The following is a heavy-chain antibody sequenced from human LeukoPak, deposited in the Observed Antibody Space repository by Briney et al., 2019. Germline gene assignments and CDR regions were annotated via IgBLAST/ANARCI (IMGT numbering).Heavy chain of an antibody. CDR1: GGSISSSSYY. CDR3: ARLEGPYSGSPFAPFFDY. Sequence: PSETLSLTCTVSGGSISSSSYYWGWIRQPPGKGLEWIGSTYYSGSTYYNPSLKSRVTISVDTSKNQFSLKLSSVTAADTAVYYCARLEGPYSGSPFAPFFDYWGQGTLVTVSS. CDR2: TYYSGST. J-gene: IGHJ4*02. D-gene: IGHD6-6*01. V-gene: IGHV4-39*01.